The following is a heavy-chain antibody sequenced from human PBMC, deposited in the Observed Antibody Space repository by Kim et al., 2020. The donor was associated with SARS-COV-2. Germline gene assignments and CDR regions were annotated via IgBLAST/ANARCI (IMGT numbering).Heavy chain of an antibody. D-gene: IGHD3-16*01. J-gene: IGHJ2*01. V-gene: IGHV3-13*04. CDR2: IGTAGDT. CDR3: ARRAYGRWYFDL. CDR1: GFTFSSYD. Sequence: GGSLRLSCAASGFTFSSYDMHWVRQVTGKGLEWVSAIGTAGDTYYPGSVKGRFTMSRENAKNSLYLQMNSLRAGDTAVYYCARRAYGRWYFDLWGRGTLVAVSS.